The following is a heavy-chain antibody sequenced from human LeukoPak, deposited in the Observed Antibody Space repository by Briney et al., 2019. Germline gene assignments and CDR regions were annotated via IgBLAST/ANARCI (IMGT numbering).Heavy chain of an antibody. V-gene: IGHV3-7*01. CDR2: IKYDGSEK. D-gene: IGHD1-14*01. CDR1: GFSFSSFW. Sequence: GGSLRLSCAASGFSFSSFWMTWVRQAPGKGLEWVANIKYDGSEKDYVDSVKGRFTISRDNAKNSLYLQMNGLRAEDTAIYYCARDIEPPGLFFDYWGQGTLVTVSS. J-gene: IGHJ4*02. CDR3: ARDIEPPGLFFDY.